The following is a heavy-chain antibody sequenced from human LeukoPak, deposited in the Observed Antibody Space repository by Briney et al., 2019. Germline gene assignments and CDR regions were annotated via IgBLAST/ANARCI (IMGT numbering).Heavy chain of an antibody. CDR3: AKDGREYGQWLRLFDY. Sequence: GGSLRLSCAASGFTFNSYAMSWVRQAPGKGLEWVSAISGGGASTYYADSVKGRFTISRDNSQNTLFLQMNSLRAEDTAVYYCAKDGREYGQWLRLFDYWGQGTLVTVSS. CDR2: ISGGGAST. CDR1: GFTFNSYA. D-gene: IGHD6-19*01. V-gene: IGHV3-23*01. J-gene: IGHJ4*02.